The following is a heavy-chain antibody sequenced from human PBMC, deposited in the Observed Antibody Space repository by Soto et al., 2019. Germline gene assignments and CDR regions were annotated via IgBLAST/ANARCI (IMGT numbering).Heavy chain of an antibody. Sequence: QVQLVESGGGVVQPGRSLRLSCAASGFTFSSYGMHWVRQAPGKGLEWVAVIWYDGSNKYYADSVKGRFTISRDNSKNTLYLQMSGLRAEDRAVYYCARKASGAAGTLRQFDYWGQGTLVTVSS. D-gene: IGHD6-19*01. V-gene: IGHV3-33*01. CDR1: GFTFSSYG. J-gene: IGHJ4*02. CDR2: IWYDGSNK. CDR3: ARKASGAAGTLRQFDY.